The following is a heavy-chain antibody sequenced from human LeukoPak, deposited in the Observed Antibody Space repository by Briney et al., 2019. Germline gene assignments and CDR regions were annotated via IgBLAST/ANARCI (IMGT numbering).Heavy chain of an antibody. V-gene: IGHV3-23*01. CDR1: GFIFSSYA. CDR2: VIAGGGTT. D-gene: IGHD6-13*01. Sequence: GGSLRLSCAASGFIFSSYAMTWVRQAPGKGLEWVSTVIAGGGTTYYADSVKGRFTISRDNSKDTVYLHMNTLRADDTAIYYCAKEWVPYSTSWCNDYWGQGTLVTVPS. J-gene: IGHJ4*02. CDR3: AKEWVPYSTSWCNDY.